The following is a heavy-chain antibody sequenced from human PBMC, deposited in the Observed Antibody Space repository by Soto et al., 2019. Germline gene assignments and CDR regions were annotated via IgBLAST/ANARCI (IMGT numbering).Heavy chain of an antibody. D-gene: IGHD3-22*01. Sequence: SETLSLTCAVYGGSFSGYYWGWIRQPPGKGLEWIGEINHSGSTNYNPSLKSRVTISVDTSKNQFSLKLSSVTAADTAVYYCASYYYDSSGYYPNFDYWGRGTLVTVS. V-gene: IGHV4-34*01. CDR2: INHSGST. CDR3: ASYYYDSSGYYPNFDY. J-gene: IGHJ4*02. CDR1: GGSFSGYY.